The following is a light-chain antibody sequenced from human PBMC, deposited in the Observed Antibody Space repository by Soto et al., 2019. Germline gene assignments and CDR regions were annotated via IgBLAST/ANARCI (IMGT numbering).Light chain of an antibody. V-gene: IGLV1-44*01. J-gene: IGLJ1*01. CDR3: ATWDDSRKGV. CDR1: SSNIESHT. CDR2: TNN. Sequence: QSVVTQPPSASGTPGQRITISCSGSSSNIESHTVNWFQHVPGAAPKLLIKTNNQRPSGVPDRFSGSKSGASASLAISGLQPEDEATYYCATWDDSRKGVFGTGTKLTVL.